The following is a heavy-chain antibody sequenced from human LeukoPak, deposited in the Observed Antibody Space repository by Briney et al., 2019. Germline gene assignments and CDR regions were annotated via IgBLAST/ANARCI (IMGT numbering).Heavy chain of an antibody. CDR1: GGSISSYY. CDR3: ARDRTTSHLDY. V-gene: IGHV4-59*01. J-gene: IGHJ4*02. Sequence: PSETLSLTCTGSGGSISSYYWSWIRQPPGKGLEWIGYIYYSGSTNYNPSLKSRVTISVDTSKNQFSLKLSSVTAADTAVYYCARDRTTSHLDYWGQGTLVTVSS. D-gene: IGHD4-17*01. CDR2: IYYSGST.